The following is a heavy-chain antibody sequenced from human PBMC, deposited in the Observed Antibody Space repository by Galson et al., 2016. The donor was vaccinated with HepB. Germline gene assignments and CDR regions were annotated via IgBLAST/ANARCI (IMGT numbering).Heavy chain of an antibody. J-gene: IGHJ4*02. CDR3: ARGMARATNF. CDR1: GFTFSTYS. D-gene: IGHD1/OR15-1a*01. CDR2: ISSSSTYI. Sequence: SLRLSCAASGFTFSTYSMHWVRQAPGKGLEWVSSISSSSTYIYYADSVKGRFTISRDNAKNSLYLQMNSLGVDDTGIYYCARGMARATNFWGQGTPVIVSS. V-gene: IGHV3-21*01.